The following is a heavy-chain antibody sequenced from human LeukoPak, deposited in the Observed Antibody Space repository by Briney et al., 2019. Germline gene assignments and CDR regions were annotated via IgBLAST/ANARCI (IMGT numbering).Heavy chain of an antibody. CDR2: INPSGGST. V-gene: IGHV1-46*01. J-gene: IGHJ5*02. Sequence: GASVKVSCKASGYTFTSYYMHWVRQAPGQGLEWMGLINPSGGSTSYAQKFQGRVTMTRDTSTSTVYMELSSLRSEDTAVYYCARESGYSSSWYVPWFDPWGQGTLVTVSS. CDR3: ARESGYSSSWYVPWFDP. D-gene: IGHD6-13*01. CDR1: GYTFTSYY.